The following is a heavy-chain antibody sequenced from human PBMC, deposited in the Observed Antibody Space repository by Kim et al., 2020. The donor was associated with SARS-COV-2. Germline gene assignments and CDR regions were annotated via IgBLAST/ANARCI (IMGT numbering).Heavy chain of an antibody. D-gene: IGHD1-26*01. CDR2: IYYTGSA. Sequence: SETLSLTCSVSGISISSYYWSLIRQPPGKGLEWIGYIYYTGSANYNPSLRSRVTISVDTSKNQFSLKLGSVTAADTAVYYCAGTARGANFDYWGRGALVTVSS. V-gene: IGHV4-59*08. CDR1: GISISSYY. CDR3: AGTARGANFDY. J-gene: IGHJ4*02.